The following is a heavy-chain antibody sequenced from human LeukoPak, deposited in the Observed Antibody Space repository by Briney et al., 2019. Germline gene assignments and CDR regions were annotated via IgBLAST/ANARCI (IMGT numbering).Heavy chain of an antibody. V-gene: IGHV4-39*07. D-gene: IGHD1-26*01. CDR2: IYYSGTT. CDR3: ARDGGRWYHVGDGNWFDP. J-gene: IGHJ5*02. Sequence: SETLSLTCTVPRDAINSTSFFWAWIRQPPGGGLEWIGSIYYSGTTYYNPSLKGRVTMLIDTSKNQFSLHLTSVTAADTAVYYCARDGGRWYHVGDGNWFDPWGQGTQVTVSS. CDR1: RDAINSTSFF.